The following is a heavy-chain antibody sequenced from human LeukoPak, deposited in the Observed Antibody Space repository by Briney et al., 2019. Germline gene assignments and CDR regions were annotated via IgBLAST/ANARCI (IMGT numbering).Heavy chain of an antibody. V-gene: IGHV1-69*05. CDR3: ARGGATVGLDY. Sequence: SVKVSCKASGGTFSSYAISWVRQAPGQGLEWMGGIIPIFGTANYAQKFQGRATMTRNTSISTAYMELSSLRSEDTAVYYCARGGATVGLDYWGQGALVTVSS. CDR2: IIPIFGTA. D-gene: IGHD4-17*01. J-gene: IGHJ4*02. CDR1: GGTFSSYA.